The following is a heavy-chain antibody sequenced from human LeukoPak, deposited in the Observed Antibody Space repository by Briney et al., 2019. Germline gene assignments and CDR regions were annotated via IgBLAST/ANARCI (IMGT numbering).Heavy chain of an antibody. V-gene: IGHV3-48*03. J-gene: IGHJ6*03. CDR2: ISSSGTI. Sequence: LGGSLRLSCAASGFTFRSYEMNWVRQAPGKGLEWVSYISSSGTIYYADSVKGRFTISRDNAKNSLYLQMNSLRAEDTAVYYCARDHLDTSAGTYYYYMDVWGKGTTVTISS. CDR1: GFTFRSYE. D-gene: IGHD3-10*01. CDR3: ARDHLDTSAGTYYYYMDV.